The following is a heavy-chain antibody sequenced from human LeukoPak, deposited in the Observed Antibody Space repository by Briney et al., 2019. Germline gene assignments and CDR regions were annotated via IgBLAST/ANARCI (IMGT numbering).Heavy chain of an antibody. Sequence: SGGSLRLSCAASGFTFSSYWMSWVRQAPGKGLKWVANIKQDGSEKYYVDSVKGRFTISRDNAKNSLYLQMNSLRAEDTAVYYCARRSPYSSSRIPDYWGQGTLVTVSS. CDR1: GFTFSSYW. CDR2: IKQDGSEK. V-gene: IGHV3-7*01. J-gene: IGHJ4*02. CDR3: ARRSPYSSSRIPDY. D-gene: IGHD6-6*01.